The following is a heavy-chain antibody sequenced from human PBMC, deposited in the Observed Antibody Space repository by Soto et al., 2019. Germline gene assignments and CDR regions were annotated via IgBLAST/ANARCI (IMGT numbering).Heavy chain of an antibody. Sequence: PGGSLRLSCAASGLTFSNYWMNWVRQVPGKGLEWVANIKGDGSEKYFVDSVKGLFTISRDNAKNSLYLQMNSLRAEDTATYYCARYLGRTAAGYYYYYAMDVWGQGTTVTVSS. CDR2: IKGDGSEK. V-gene: IGHV3-7*01. CDR1: GLTFSNYW. D-gene: IGHD2-2*01. J-gene: IGHJ6*02. CDR3: ARYLGRTAAGYYYYYAMDV.